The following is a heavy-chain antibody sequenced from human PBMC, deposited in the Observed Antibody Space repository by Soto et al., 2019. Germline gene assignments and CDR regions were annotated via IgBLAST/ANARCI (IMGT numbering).Heavy chain of an antibody. J-gene: IGHJ6*02. Sequence: QVQLVQSGAEVKKPGSSVKVSCKASGGTFSSYAISWVRQAPGQGLEWMGGIIPIFGTANYAQKFQGRVTITADESTSTAYMELSSLRSEDTAVYYCARGNVDTAMVDYYYSGMDVWGQGTTVTGSS. CDR3: ARGNVDTAMVDYYYSGMDV. D-gene: IGHD5-18*01. V-gene: IGHV1-69*01. CDR2: IIPIFGTA. CDR1: GGTFSSYA.